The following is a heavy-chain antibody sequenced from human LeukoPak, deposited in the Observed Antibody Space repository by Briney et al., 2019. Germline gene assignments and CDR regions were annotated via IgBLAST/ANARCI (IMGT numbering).Heavy chain of an antibody. CDR3: ARLLGGPLSAFDI. J-gene: IGHJ3*02. CDR2: TYYSGST. D-gene: IGHD4-23*01. Sequence: SETLSLTCTVSGGSISTYYWSWIRQPPGKGLEWIGYTYYSGSTNYNPSLKSRVTISGDTSKNHLTLKLSSVTAADTAVYYCARLLGGPLSAFDIWGQGTMVTVSS. V-gene: IGHV4-59*08. CDR1: GGSISTYY.